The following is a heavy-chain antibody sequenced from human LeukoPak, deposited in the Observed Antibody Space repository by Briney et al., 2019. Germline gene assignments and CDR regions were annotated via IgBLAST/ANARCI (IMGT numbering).Heavy chain of an antibody. CDR1: GFTFSSYA. D-gene: IGHD6-13*01. V-gene: IGHV3-23*01. Sequence: GGSLRLSCAASGFTFSSYAMSWVRQAPGKGLEWVSAISGSGGSTYYADSVKGRSTISRDNSKDTLYLQMNSLRAEDTAVYYCAKDPVHSGPLAAAPRDPWGQGTLVTVSS. CDR3: AKDPVHSGPLAAAPRDP. CDR2: ISGSGGST. J-gene: IGHJ5*02.